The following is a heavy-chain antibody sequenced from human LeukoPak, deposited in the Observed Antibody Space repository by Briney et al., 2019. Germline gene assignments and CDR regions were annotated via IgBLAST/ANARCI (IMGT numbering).Heavy chain of an antibody. Sequence: SETLSLTCAVYGGSFSGYYWSWIRQPPGKGLEWIGEINHSGSTNYNPSLKSRVTISVDTSKNQFSLKLSSVTAADTAVYYCARLPYCSSPSCYRGAFHIWGQGTMVTVSS. CDR1: GGSFSGYY. CDR3: ARLPYCSSPSCYRGAFHI. D-gene: IGHD2-2*01. J-gene: IGHJ3*02. V-gene: IGHV4-34*01. CDR2: INHSGST.